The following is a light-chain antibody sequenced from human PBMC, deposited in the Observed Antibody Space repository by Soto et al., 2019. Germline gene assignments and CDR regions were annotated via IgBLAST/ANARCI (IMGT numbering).Light chain of an antibody. CDR2: GAS. V-gene: IGKV3-11*01. CDR3: QQRSNWPFT. J-gene: IGKJ3*01. CDR1: RSIGTY. Sequence: PGERATLSCRASRSIGTYLAWYQQKPGQAPRLLMYGASNRATGIPARFSGSGSATDFTLTISSLEPADFAVYYCQQRSNWPFTFGPGPKVDIK.